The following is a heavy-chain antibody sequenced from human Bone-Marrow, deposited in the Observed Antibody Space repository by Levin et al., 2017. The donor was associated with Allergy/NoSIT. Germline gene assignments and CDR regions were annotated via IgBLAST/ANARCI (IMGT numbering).Heavy chain of an antibody. Sequence: HPGGSLRLSCAVSGFSVSGSYINWVRQAPGRGLEWISLIYTANRTSYADSVKGRFTISRDNLKNTIYLQMDRLSAEDTAVYYCARIRGSSWFDPWGQGTLVTVSS. CDR3: ARIRGSSWFDP. D-gene: IGHD6-13*01. CDR2: IYTANRT. V-gene: IGHV3-53*01. CDR1: GFSVSGSY. J-gene: IGHJ5*02.